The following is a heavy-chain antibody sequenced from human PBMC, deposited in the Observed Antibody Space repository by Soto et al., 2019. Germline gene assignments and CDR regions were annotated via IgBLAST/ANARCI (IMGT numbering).Heavy chain of an antibody. CDR1: GGSISSGGYY. Sequence: QVQLQESGPGLVKPSQTLSLTCTVSGGSISSGGYYWSWIRQHPGKGLEWIGYIYYSGSTYYNPSLKSRVTISGDTSKIQFSLKLSSVTAADTAVYYCAREVVTMVRGNSNRALDYWGQGTLVTVSS. CDR3: AREVVTMVRGNSNRALDY. D-gene: IGHD3-10*01. J-gene: IGHJ4*02. CDR2: IYYSGST. V-gene: IGHV4-31*03.